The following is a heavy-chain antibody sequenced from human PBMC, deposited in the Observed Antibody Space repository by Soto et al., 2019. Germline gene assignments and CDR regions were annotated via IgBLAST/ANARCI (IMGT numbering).Heavy chain of an antibody. CDR3: AKVVVMRAVNDALDI. V-gene: IGHV3-23*01. J-gene: IGHJ3*02. D-gene: IGHD3-22*01. CDR1: GFSFNDYA. Sequence: EVQLLESGGGVVQPGGSLRLSCAASGFSFNDYAMTWVRQAPGKGLEWVSAINDDGDSTYYADSVKGRFTISRDNSKNTVFLKMNSQRADDTAAYHCAKVVVMRAVNDALDIWGQGTMVTVSS. CDR2: INDDGDST.